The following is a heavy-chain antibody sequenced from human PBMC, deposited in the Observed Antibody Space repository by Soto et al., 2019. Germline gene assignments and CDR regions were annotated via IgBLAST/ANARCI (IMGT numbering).Heavy chain of an antibody. J-gene: IGHJ4*02. CDR1: GGSISSDY. CDR2: IYYSGST. V-gene: IGHV4-59*01. CDR3: ARERRHYYDSSGYYNYFDY. Sequence: QVQLQESGPGLVKPSETLSLTCTVSGGSISSDYWSWIRQPPGKGLEWIWYIYYSGSTNYNPSLKSRVTISVDTSKNQFSLKLSSVTAADTAVYYCARERRHYYDSSGYYNYFDYWGQGTLVTVSS. D-gene: IGHD3-22*01.